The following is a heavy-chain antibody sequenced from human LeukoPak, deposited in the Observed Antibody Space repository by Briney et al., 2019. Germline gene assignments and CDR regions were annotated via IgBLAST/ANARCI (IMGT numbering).Heavy chain of an antibody. CDR3: ATTNRDSSGTY. J-gene: IGHJ4*02. V-gene: IGHV3-53*01. Sequence: GGSLRLSWAASGFTVSSNYMSWVRQAPGKGLEWVSVIYSGGSTYYADSVKGRFTISRDNSKNTLYLQMNSLRAEDTAVYYCATTNRDSSGTYWGQGTLVTVSS. CDR1: GFTVSSNY. CDR2: IYSGGST. D-gene: IGHD3-22*01.